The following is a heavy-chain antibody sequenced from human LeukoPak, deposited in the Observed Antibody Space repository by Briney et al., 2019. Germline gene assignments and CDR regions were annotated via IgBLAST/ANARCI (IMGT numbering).Heavy chain of an antibody. CDR3: ALLYCSSTSCPLVDY. CDR2: INYSGST. D-gene: IGHD2-2*01. Sequence: SETLSLTCTVSGGSISSGDYYWSWIRQPPGKGLEWIGYINYSGSTYYNPSLKSRVTISVDTSKNQFSLKLSSATAADTAVYYCALLYCSSTSCPLVDYWGQGTLVTVSS. CDR1: GGSISSGDYY. J-gene: IGHJ4*02. V-gene: IGHV4-30-4*01.